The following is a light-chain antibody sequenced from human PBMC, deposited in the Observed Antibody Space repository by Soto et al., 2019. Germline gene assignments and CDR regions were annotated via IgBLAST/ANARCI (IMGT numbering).Light chain of an antibody. Sequence: EIVLTQSPATLSLSPGERATLSCRASQTVRSNLGWYQHKPGQPPRILVYDAANRVTGIQARFSGSGSVTDFTLTISSLEPEDFAVYYCHSCATWPLTFGGGTKVEIK. CDR1: QTVRSN. CDR3: HSCATWPLT. V-gene: IGKV3-11*01. J-gene: IGKJ4*01. CDR2: DAA.